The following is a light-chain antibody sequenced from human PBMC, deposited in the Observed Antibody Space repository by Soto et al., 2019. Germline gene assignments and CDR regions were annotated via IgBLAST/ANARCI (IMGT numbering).Light chain of an antibody. Sequence: QSVLTQPPSASGSPGQSVTISCTGSSSDIGDYYYVSWYQQHPDKAPKLILYEVSKRPSGVPDRFSGSKSGYTASLTVSGLQAEDEADYYCQSYDYSLGVYLVFGGGTKVTVL. CDR1: SSDIGDYYY. CDR2: EVS. CDR3: QSYDYSLGVYLV. J-gene: IGLJ2*01. V-gene: IGLV2-8*01.